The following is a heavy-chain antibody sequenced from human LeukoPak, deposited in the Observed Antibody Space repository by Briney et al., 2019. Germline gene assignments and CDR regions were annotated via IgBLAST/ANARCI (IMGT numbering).Heavy chain of an antibody. CDR3: ARGTADWFDP. V-gene: IGHV4-59*01. D-gene: IGHD2-21*02. J-gene: IGHJ5*02. CDR1: GFTFNNYA. Sequence: PGGSLRLSCAASGFTFNNYAMSWVRQAPGKGLEWIGYSYYSGSTNYNPSLKSRVTISVDTSKNQFSLKLSSVTAADTAVYYCARGTADWFDPWGQGTLVTVSS. CDR2: SYYSGST.